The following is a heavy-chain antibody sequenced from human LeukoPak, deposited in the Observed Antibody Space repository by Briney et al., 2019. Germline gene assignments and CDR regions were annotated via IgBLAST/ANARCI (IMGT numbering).Heavy chain of an antibody. V-gene: IGHV3-33*08. CDR1: GFTFSGYE. D-gene: IGHD3-22*01. Sequence: PGGTLRLSCTASGFTFSGYEMNWVRQAPGKGLEWVAVIWYDGSNKYYADSVKGRFTISRDNSKNTLYLQMNSLRAEDTAVYYRARDGPHINYDSSGYPYWYFDLWGRGTLVTVSS. CDR3: ARDGPHINYDSSGYPYWYFDL. CDR2: IWYDGSNK. J-gene: IGHJ2*01.